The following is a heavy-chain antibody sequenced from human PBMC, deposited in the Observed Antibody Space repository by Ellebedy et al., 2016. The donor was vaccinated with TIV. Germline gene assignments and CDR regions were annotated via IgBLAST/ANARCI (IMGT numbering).Heavy chain of an antibody. D-gene: IGHD6-19*01. CDR1: GGTFTNFA. J-gene: IGHJ3*01. CDR3: AITREAVDGTFAFDV. CDR2: VIPILANT. V-gene: IGHV1-69*11. Sequence: ASVKVSCKASGGTFTNFAINWVRQAPGQGLEWMGSVIPILANTNYPQKFQGRVTITADESTTTAYLDLTSLRSEDTAVYYCAITREAVDGTFAFDVWGQGTMVTVSS.